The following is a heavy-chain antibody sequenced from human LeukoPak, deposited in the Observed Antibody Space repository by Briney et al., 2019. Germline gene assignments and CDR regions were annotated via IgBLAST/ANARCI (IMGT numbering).Heavy chain of an antibody. J-gene: IGHJ4*02. Sequence: GGSQRLSCAASGFTFSSYAMSWVRQAPGKGLEWVSSITGNGGSSYHADSVKGRFTISRDNSKNTLYLQMNSLRAEDTAVYYCAKGIAVTGTRGPFDNWGQGTLVPVSS. CDR3: AKGIAVTGTRGPFDN. CDR2: ITGNGGSS. D-gene: IGHD6-19*01. CDR1: GFTFSSYA. V-gene: IGHV3-23*01.